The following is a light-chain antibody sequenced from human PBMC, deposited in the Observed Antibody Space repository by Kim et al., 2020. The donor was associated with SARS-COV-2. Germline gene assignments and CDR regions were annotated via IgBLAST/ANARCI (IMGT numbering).Light chain of an antibody. CDR1: QSVSSSY. J-gene: IGKJ1*01. CDR3: QQYGSSLWT. CDR2: AAS. V-gene: IGKV3-20*01. Sequence: EIVLTQSPGTLSLSPGERATLSCRASQSVSSSYLAWYQQKPGQAPRLIIYAASSRATGIPDRFSGSGSGTDFTLTISRLEPEDFAVYYCQQYGSSLWTFGQGTKVDIK.